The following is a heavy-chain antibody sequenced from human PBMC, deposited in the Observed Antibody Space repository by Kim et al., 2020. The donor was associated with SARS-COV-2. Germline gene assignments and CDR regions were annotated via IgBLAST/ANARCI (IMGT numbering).Heavy chain of an antibody. CDR3: VRGRDWYEWAAFDV. J-gene: IGHJ3*01. CDR2: ISWNSGAI. V-gene: IGHV3-9*01. D-gene: IGHD2-21*02. CDR1: GFTFHEHG. Sequence: GGSLRLSCVGSGFTFHEHGMHWVRLSPGKGLEWVSGISWNSGAIAYADAVRDRFTISRDNANNALFLQMNSLRHEDSALYLCVRGRDWYEWAAFDVWGQGTMVTVSS.